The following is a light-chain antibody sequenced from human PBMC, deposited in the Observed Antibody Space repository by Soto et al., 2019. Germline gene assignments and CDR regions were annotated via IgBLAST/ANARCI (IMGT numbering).Light chain of an antibody. CDR1: RSVSSY. CDR3: QQRSNWPIT. V-gene: IGKV3-11*01. J-gene: IGKJ5*01. CDR2: DAS. Sequence: ESVLTQSPATLSLSPGEAATLACRATRSVSSYLAWYQQKPGQAHRLLIYDASSRPTDIPARFSGSGSGTAFTLTISSLEPEDFALSYCQQRSNWPITFGQGTRLEIK.